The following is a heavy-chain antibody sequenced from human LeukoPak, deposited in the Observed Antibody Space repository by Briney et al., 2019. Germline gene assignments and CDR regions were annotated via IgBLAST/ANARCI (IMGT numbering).Heavy chain of an antibody. CDR3: ARSHGSGSYYNLNDY. CDR2: IFYSGST. D-gene: IGHD3-10*01. CDR1: GDSITSSPYY. J-gene: IGHJ4*02. Sequence: SETLSLTCTVSGDSITSSPYYWAWIRQPPGKGLEWIGGIFYSGSTYYNPSLKSRVTLSVDTSKNQFSLKLSSVTAADTAVYYCARSHGSGSYYNLNDYWGQGTLVTVSS. V-gene: IGHV4-39*07.